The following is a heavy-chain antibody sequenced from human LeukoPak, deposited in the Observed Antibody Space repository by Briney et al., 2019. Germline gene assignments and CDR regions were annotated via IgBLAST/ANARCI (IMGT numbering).Heavy chain of an antibody. CDR2: IYYHENT. V-gene: IGHV4-39*07. D-gene: IGHD3-16*02. Sequence: PSETLSLTCTVSGGSISSSSDYWGWIRQAPWKGLEWIGSIYYHENTYYNSSLKSRVTISVDTSKNQFSLKLSSVTAADTAVYYCARVRDYVWGSYRLDWFDPWGQGTLVTVSS. CDR1: GGSISSSSDY. CDR3: ARVRDYVWGSYRLDWFDP. J-gene: IGHJ5*02.